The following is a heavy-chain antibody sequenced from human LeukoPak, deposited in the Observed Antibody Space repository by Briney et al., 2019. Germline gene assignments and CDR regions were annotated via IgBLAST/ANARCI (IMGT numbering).Heavy chain of an antibody. J-gene: IGHJ4*02. Sequence: GGSLRLSCAASGFTFSNAWMSWVRQAPGKGLEWVGRIKIKTDGGTIDYAAPVKGRFTISRDDSKNTPYLQMNSLKIEDTAVYYCTTAPGQLSYWGQGTLVTVSS. CDR3: TTAPGQLSY. CDR1: GFTFSNAW. V-gene: IGHV3-15*01. D-gene: IGHD5-18*01. CDR2: IKIKTDGGTI.